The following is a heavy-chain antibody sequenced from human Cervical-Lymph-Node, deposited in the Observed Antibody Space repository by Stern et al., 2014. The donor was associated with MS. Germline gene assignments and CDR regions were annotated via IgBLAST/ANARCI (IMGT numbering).Heavy chain of an antibody. V-gene: IGHV1-69*04. J-gene: IGHJ5*02. CDR2: IIPILGLP. CDR1: GGTFISSYA. D-gene: IGHD2-15*01. Sequence: QDQLVQSGAEVKKPGSSVNVSCKASGGTFISSYAITWMRQAPGQGLEWMGRIIPILGLPNYAQKFQGRVTFTADPSTSTTYMELSSLTSEDTAVYYCARGVVSNRAAATQHNLFDPWGQGTLVTVSS. CDR3: ARGVVSNRAAATQHNLFDP.